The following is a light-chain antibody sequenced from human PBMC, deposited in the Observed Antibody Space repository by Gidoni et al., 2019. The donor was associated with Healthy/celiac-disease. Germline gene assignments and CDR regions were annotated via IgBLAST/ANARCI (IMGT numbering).Light chain of an antibody. V-gene: IGLV3-1*01. CDR1: NLGDKY. Sequence: SYELTQPPYVSVPPGQAASITCSGDNLGDKYVCWYQQKPGQSPVLVIYQDNKRPSGIPERLSGSNSGNTATLTISGTQALDEADYYCQAWDSSTVVFGGGTRLTVL. CDR3: QAWDSSTVV. CDR2: QDN. J-gene: IGLJ3*02.